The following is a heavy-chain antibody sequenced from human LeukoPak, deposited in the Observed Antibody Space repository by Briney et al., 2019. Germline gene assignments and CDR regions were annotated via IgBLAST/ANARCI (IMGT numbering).Heavy chain of an antibody. J-gene: IGHJ5*02. CDR3: ARDPGAAVYNLWS. Sequence: GGSLRLSCAVSGLTVSNNYMIWVRQAPGKGLECVSLIYSGGATSYADSVKGRFIISRDNSQNMLYLQMNSLRVEDTAVYYCARDPGAAVYNLWSWGQGTLVTVSS. V-gene: IGHV3-66*01. D-gene: IGHD3-10*01. CDR2: IYSGGAT. CDR1: GLTVSNNY.